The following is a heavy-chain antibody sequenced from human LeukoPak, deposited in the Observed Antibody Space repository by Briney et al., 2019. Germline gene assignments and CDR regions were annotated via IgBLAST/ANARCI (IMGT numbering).Heavy chain of an antibody. CDR1: GFTFSSYA. D-gene: IGHD6-19*01. CDR3: AKLGGYSSGWYYY. J-gene: IGHJ4*02. V-gene: IGHV3-23*01. CDR2: ISGSGGST. Sequence: RTGGSLRLSCAASGFTFSSYAMSWVRQAPGKGLEWVSAISGSGGSTYYADSVKGGFTISRDNSKNTLYLQMNSLRAEDTAVYYCAKLGGYSSGWYYYWGQGTLVTVSS.